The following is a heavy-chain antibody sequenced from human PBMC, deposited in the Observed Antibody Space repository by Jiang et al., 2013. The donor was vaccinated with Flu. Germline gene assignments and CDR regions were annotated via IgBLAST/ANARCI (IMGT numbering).Heavy chain of an antibody. V-gene: IGHV3-64*01. Sequence: TFSSYAMHWVRPGSTGRDWNMFQLLVVMGVAHIMQTTVKGRFTISRDNSKNTLYLQMGSLRAEDMAVYYCARGSEDAFDIWGQGTMVTVSS. J-gene: IGHJ3*02. CDR3: ARGSEDAFDI. CDR1: TFSSYA. CDR2: LVVMGVA.